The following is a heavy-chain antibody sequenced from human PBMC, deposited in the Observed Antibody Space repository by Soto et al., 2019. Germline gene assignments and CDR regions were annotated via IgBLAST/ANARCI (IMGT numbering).Heavy chain of an antibody. CDR3: ARVRRYCSGGSCPQYFDY. CDR1: GFTFSSYG. J-gene: IGHJ4*02. CDR2: IWYDGSNK. D-gene: IGHD2-15*01. V-gene: IGHV3-33*01. Sequence: GGSLRLSCAASGFTFSSYGMHWVRQAPGKGLEWVAVIWYDGSNKYYADSVKGQFTISRDNSKNTRYRQMNSLRAEDTAVYYCARVRRYCSGGSCPQYFDYWGQGTLVTVSS.